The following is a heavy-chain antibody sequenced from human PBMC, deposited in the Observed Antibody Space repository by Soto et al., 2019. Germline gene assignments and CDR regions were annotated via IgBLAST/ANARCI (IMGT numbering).Heavy chain of an antibody. CDR2: IYYSGST. CDR1: GGSISSSSYY. D-gene: IGHD2-15*01. V-gene: IGHV4-39*01. J-gene: IGHJ5*02. Sequence: QLQLQESGPGLVKPSETLSLTCTVSGGSISSSSYYWGWIRQPPGKGLEWIGSIYYSGSTYYNPSLKSRVTISVDTSKNQSSLKLSSVTAADTAVYYCARLTGIVVVVAATPGWFDPWGQGTLVTVSS. CDR3: ARLTGIVVVVAATPGWFDP.